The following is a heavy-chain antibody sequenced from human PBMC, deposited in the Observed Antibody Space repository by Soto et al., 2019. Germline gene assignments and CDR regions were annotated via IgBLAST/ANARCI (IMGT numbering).Heavy chain of an antibody. V-gene: IGHV3-21*01. CDR2: ISSSSSYI. CDR1: GFTFSSYS. Sequence: GGSLRLSCAASGFTFSSYSMNWVRQAPGKGLEWVSSISSSSSYIYYADSVKGRFTISRDNAKNSLYLQMNSLRAEDTAVYYCTRDRDGAAGLLIDYWGQGTLVTVSS. CDR3: TRDRDGAAGLLIDY. J-gene: IGHJ4*02. D-gene: IGHD6-13*01.